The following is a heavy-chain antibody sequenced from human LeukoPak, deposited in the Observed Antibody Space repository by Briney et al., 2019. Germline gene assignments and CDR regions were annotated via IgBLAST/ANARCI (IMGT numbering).Heavy chain of an antibody. V-gene: IGHV4-38-2*02. Sequence: SETLSLTCTVSGYSISSGFYWGWIRQPPGKGLECIGSNYHSGSTYYNPSLKSRVTISVDTSKNQFSLNLSSVTAADTAMYYCTRAVGTSRNFFDYWGQGTLVTVSS. CDR3: TRAVGTSRNFFDY. CDR2: NYHSGST. D-gene: IGHD4-23*01. J-gene: IGHJ4*02. CDR1: GYSISSGFY.